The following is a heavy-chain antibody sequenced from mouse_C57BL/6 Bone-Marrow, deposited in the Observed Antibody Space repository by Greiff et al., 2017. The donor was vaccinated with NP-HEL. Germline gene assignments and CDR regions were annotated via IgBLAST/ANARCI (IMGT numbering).Heavy chain of an antibody. Sequence: VQLVESGAELVKPGASVKLSCKASGYTFTEYTIHWVKQRSGQGLEWIGWFYPGSGSIKYNEKFKDKATLTADKSSSTVYMELSRLTSEDSAVYFCARHDTTVVADYYAMDYWGQGTSVTVSS. V-gene: IGHV1-62-2*01. CDR1: GYTFTEYT. CDR2: FYPGSGSI. D-gene: IGHD1-1*01. J-gene: IGHJ4*01. CDR3: ARHDTTVVADYYAMDY.